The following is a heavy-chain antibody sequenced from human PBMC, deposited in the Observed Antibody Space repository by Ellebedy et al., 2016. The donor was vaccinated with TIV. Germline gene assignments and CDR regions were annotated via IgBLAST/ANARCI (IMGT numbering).Heavy chain of an antibody. CDR1: RFSFSSYW. Sequence: GESLKISCAASRFSFSSYWMSWVRQAPGKGLEWVANINQDGSEKYYVDSVKGRFTISRDNAKNSLDLQMNGLGADDTAVYYCVTDGSYGDYRSPTHAFEFWGQGTMVTVSS. V-gene: IGHV3-7*01. J-gene: IGHJ3*01. D-gene: IGHD4-17*01. CDR3: VTDGSYGDYRSPTHAFEF. CDR2: INQDGSEK.